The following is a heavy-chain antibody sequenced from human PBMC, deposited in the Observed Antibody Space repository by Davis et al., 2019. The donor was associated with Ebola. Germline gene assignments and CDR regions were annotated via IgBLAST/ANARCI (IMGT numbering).Heavy chain of an antibody. J-gene: IGHJ4*02. CDR3: ARNHYHLWNDYYPTVFDH. D-gene: IGHD3-3*01. CDR1: GYTFTNYY. V-gene: IGHV1-2*06. Sequence: ASVKVSCKASGYTFTNYYMHWVRQAPGQGLEWMGRINPNTGRTTYAQKFRDRITMTRDTSISTAYMEVRSLRSDDTAVYYCARNHYHLWNDYYPTVFDHWGQGTLATVSS. CDR2: INPNTGRT.